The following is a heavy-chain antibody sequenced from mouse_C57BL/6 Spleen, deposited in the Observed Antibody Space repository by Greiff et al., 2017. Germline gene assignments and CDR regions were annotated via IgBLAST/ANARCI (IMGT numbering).Heavy chain of an antibody. D-gene: IGHD2-3*01. CDR1: GFTFSSYG. Sequence: EVKLMESGGDLVKPGGSLKLSCAASGFTFSSYGMSWVRQTPDKRLEWVATISSGGSYTYYPDSVKGRFTISRDNAKNTLYLQMSSLKSEDTAMYYCASLYDGYPDYWGQGTTLTVSS. CDR2: ISSGGSYT. J-gene: IGHJ2*01. CDR3: ASLYDGYPDY. V-gene: IGHV5-6*01.